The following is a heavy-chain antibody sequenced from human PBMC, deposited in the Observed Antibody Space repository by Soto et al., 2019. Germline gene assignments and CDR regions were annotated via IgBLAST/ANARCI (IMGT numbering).Heavy chain of an antibody. D-gene: IGHD3-3*01. CDR1: GYSFTSYW. J-gene: IGHJ6*03. Sequence: GESLKISCKGSGYSFTSYWIGWVRQMPGKGLEWMGIIYPGDSDTRYSPSFQGQVTISADKSISTAYLQWSSLKASDTAMYYCARLWADRYYDFWSEVYYYYMDVWGQGTTVTVSS. CDR2: IYPGDSDT. CDR3: ARLWADRYYDFWSEVYYYYMDV. V-gene: IGHV5-51*01.